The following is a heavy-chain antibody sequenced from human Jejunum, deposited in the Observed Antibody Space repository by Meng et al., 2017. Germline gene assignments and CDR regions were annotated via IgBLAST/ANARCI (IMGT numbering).Heavy chain of an antibody. CDR1: GGSISNNNW. V-gene: IGHV4-4*02. CDR2: ISHTGRI. J-gene: IGHJ5*02. CDR3: ARDLLDPNIAATGWFDP. D-gene: IGHD2/OR15-2a*01. Sequence: QGERRESGPGLVKPSGTRSPTGAVSGGSISNNNWWSWVRQPPGKGLEWIGEISHTGRINYNPSLKSRVTMSLDKSKNQFSLDLTSVTGADTAVYYCARDLLDPNIAATGWFDPWGQGTLVTVSS.